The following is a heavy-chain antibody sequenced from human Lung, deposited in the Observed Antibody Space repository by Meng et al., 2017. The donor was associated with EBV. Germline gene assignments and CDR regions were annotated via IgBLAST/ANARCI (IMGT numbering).Heavy chain of an antibody. V-gene: IGHV4-30-4*01. CDR3: ARGPTTYFDY. Sequence: RLHEAVQQPEKPSTPLSLTSTVAGASISSGVYYWCWIRQPPGKGLEWVVYIYYSGSTYYNPSLKRRVTISVDTSKNQFSLKLSSVTAADTAVYYCARGPTTYFDYWGQGTLVTVSS. CDR1: GASISSGVYY. D-gene: IGHD4-17*01. CDR2: IYYSGST. J-gene: IGHJ4*02.